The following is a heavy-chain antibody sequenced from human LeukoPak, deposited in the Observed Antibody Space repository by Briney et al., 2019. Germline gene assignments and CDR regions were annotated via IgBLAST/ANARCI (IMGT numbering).Heavy chain of an antibody. Sequence: GGPLRLSCAASGFTFSSNTMNWVRQAPGKGLEWVSSISSSSSYIYHADSVKGRFTISRDNAKKSLYLQMNSLGAEDTAVYYCARGTRDCTNGVCFAFDIWGQGTMVTVSS. V-gene: IGHV3-21*01. J-gene: IGHJ3*02. D-gene: IGHD2-8*01. CDR1: GFTFSSNT. CDR3: ARGTRDCTNGVCFAFDI. CDR2: ISSSSSYI.